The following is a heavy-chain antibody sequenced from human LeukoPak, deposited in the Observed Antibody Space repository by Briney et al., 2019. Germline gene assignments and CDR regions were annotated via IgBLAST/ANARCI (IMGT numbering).Heavy chain of an antibody. CDR3: AKDAAGPEY. J-gene: IGHJ4*02. CDR2: ISASGGDT. D-gene: IGHD6-13*01. V-gene: IGHV3-23*01. CDR1: GRTFSSYS. Sequence: GGSLRLSCVVSGRTFSSYSMSWVRQAPGKGLEWVSGISASGGDTWYPDSVKGRFTISRDNSKNTLFLQMNSLRVEDTAIYYCAKDAAGPEYWGQGTRVTVSS.